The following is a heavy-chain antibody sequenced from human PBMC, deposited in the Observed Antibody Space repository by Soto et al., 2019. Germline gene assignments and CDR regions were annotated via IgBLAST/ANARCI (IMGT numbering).Heavy chain of an antibody. CDR3: ARVSSGLIGCDY. D-gene: IGHD3-22*01. CDR2: IYYSGST. J-gene: IGHJ4*02. Sequence: SETLSLTCTVSGGSISSGDYYWSWIRQPPGKGLEWIGYIYYSGSTYYNPSLKSRVTISVDTSKNQFSLKLSSVTAADTAVYYCARVSSGLIGCDYWGQGTLVTVSS. V-gene: IGHV4-30-4*01. CDR1: GGSISSGDYY.